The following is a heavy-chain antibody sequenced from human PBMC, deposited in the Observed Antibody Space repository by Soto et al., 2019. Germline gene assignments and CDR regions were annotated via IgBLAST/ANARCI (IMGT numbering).Heavy chain of an antibody. J-gene: IGHJ4*02. CDR3: ARGQSWYFYGSESYSY. V-gene: IGHV1-8*01. Sequence: GASVKVTSKASGYTFTNYDINWLRQATGQGLEWMGWMNPNSGNTGYAQKFQGRVTMTRDTSITTAYMELSSLTSEDTAVYYCARGQSWYFYGSESYSYWGQGTRVTVSS. D-gene: IGHD3-10*01. CDR1: GYTFTNYD. CDR2: MNPNSGNT.